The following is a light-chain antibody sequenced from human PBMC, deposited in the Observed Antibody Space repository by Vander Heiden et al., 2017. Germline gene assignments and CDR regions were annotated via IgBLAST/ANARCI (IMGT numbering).Light chain of an antibody. J-gene: IGKJ5*01. CDR3: QQRSNWPPST. CDR2: YAS. Sequence: IVLSQFPATLSLSPGERATLSCRASQSVSSYLAGYRTTPGQAPRLPMSYASNRATGIPARFNGSGSGTAFTRTIGGLEPGDFAVYYCQQRSNWPPSTFSQGRRLEI. V-gene: IGKV3-11*01. CDR1: QSVSSY.